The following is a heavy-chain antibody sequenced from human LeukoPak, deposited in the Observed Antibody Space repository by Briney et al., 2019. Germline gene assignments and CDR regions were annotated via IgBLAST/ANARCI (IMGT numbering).Heavy chain of an antibody. CDR1: GYTFTSYG. CDR2: ISAYNGNT. D-gene: IGHD1-26*01. J-gene: IGHJ4*02. V-gene: IGHV1-18*01. Sequence: ASVKVSCKASGYTFTSYGISWVRQAPGQGLEWMGWISAYNGNTNYAQKLQGRVTMTTDTSTSTAYMELRSLRSDDTAVYYCARGNSWELPTSYFDYWGQGILVTVSS. CDR3: ARGNSWELPTSYFDY.